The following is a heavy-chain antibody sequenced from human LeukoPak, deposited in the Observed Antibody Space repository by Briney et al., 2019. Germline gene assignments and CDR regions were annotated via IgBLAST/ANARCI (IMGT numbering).Heavy chain of an antibody. CDR3: ARRRRGYSISSWVSHAFGI. D-gene: IGHD6-6*01. CDR2: IYYSGST. V-gene: IGHV4-59*12. Sequence: PSETLSLTCTVSGGSISSYYWSWIRQPPGKGLEWIGYIYYSGSTNYNPSLESRVTISVDTSKNQFSLKLSSVTAADTAVYYCARRRRGYSISSWVSHAFGIWGQGTMVTVSS. J-gene: IGHJ3*02. CDR1: GGSISSYY.